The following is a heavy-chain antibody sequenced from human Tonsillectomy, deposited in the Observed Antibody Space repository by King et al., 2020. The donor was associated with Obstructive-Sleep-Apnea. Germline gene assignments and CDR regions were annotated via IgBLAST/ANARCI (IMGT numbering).Heavy chain of an antibody. CDR2: IYPGDSDT. V-gene: IGHV5-51*01. J-gene: IGHJ6*02. CDR1: GYNFTNFW. D-gene: IGHD6-19*01. Sequence: QLVQSGAEIKKPGESLKISCKTSGYNFTNFWIAWVRQVPGRGLEWMGIIYPGDSDTRYSPSLQGQVTISADNSISTTYLQWRPLKASDTAVYSCARQKDSSSVAATGFYYGTDVWGQGTTVTVSS. CDR3: ARQKDSSSVAATGFYYGTDV.